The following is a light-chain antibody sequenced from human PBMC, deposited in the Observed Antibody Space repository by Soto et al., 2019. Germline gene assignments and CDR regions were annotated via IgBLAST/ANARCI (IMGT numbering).Light chain of an antibody. CDR1: QSVGSN. CDR2: CAS. V-gene: IGKV3-15*01. Sequence: EIVMTQSPATLSVSPGERANLSCRASQSVGSNLAWYQQKTGQAPRLLIYCASTRATDIPDRFSGSGSVTDFALTINRLQSEDFAVYFCQKFNVWHRTCGQGTKVDIK. J-gene: IGKJ1*01. CDR3: QKFNVWHRT.